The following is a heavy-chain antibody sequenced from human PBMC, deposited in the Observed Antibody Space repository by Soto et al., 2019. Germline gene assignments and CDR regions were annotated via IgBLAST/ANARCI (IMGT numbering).Heavy chain of an antibody. V-gene: IGHV4-34*01. Sequence: SETLSLTXAVYGGSFSGYYWSWIRQPPGKGLEWIGEINHSGSTNYNPSLKSRVTISVDTSKNQFSLKLSSVTAADTAVYYCARGRKEAARPYYYYGMDVWGQGTTVTVSS. CDR2: INHSGST. J-gene: IGHJ6*02. D-gene: IGHD6-6*01. CDR3: ARGRKEAARPYYYYGMDV. CDR1: GGSFSGYY.